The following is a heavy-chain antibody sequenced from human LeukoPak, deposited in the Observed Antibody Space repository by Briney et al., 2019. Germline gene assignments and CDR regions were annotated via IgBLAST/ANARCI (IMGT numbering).Heavy chain of an antibody. Sequence: GGSLRLYCAASGFTFSSYAMHWLRHAPGKGREGVAVISYDGSNKYYAETLKGRFTISRDNSKNTLYLQMNSLRAEDTAVYYCARAEDIVVVVAATYWGQGTLVTVSS. CDR3: ARAEDIVVVVAATY. V-gene: IGHV3-30*04. CDR2: ISYDGSNK. J-gene: IGHJ4*02. CDR1: GFTFSSYA. D-gene: IGHD2-15*01.